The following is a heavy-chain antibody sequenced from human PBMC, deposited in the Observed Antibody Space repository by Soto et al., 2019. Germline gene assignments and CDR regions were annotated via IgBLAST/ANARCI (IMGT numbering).Heavy chain of an antibody. CDR1: TDSFNDYY. CDR3: ARDVGIHDAFDI. D-gene: IGHD5-18*01. V-gene: IGHV4-59*13. Sequence: QVRLHESGPGLVKPSETLSLTCTVSTDSFNDYYWSWIRQPPGRGLEWIGSIYHTGHSNYNPTLESGVSISVDTSKIQFSLSLSSVTAADTAVYYCARDVGIHDAFDIWGQGTLVTVSS. CDR2: IYHTGHS. J-gene: IGHJ3*02.